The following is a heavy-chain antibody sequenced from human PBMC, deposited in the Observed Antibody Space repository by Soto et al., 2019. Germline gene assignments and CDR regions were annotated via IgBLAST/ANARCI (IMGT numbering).Heavy chain of an antibody. V-gene: IGHV4-4*02. CDR1: GDSASSNSW. J-gene: IGHJ6*02. CDR3: ARAPRGYGMDV. Sequence: PSETLSLTCTVSGDSASSNSWWSWVRQPPGKGLEWIGEIHHSGSTNYNSALTSRVSISIDKSKNQSSLNLYSVTAADAAVFYCARAPRGYGMDVWGQGTTVTVSS. CDR2: IHHSGST.